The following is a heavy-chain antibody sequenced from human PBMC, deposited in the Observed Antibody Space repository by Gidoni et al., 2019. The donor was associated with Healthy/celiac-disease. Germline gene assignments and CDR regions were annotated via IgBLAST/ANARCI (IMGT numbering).Heavy chain of an antibody. D-gene: IGHD6-19*01. CDR1: GFTFSSYS. V-gene: IGHV3-21*01. CDR3: ATFPGYSSGWYYFDY. J-gene: IGHJ4*02. CDR2: ISSSSSYI. Sequence: EVQLVESGGGLVKPGGSLRLSCAASGFTFSSYSMNWVRQAPGKGLEWVSSISSSSSYIYYADSVKGRFTISRDNAKNSLYLQMNSLRAEDTAVYYCATFPGYSSGWYYFDYWGQGTLVTVSS.